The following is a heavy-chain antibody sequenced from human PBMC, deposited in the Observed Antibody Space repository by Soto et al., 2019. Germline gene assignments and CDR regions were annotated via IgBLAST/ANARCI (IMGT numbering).Heavy chain of an antibody. J-gene: IGHJ5*02. CDR3: ARGRAARLNWFDP. V-gene: IGHV4-34*01. Sequence: ETLSLTCAVFGGSFIGYYWSWIRQPPGKGLEWIGEINHSGSTNYNPSLKSRVTISVDTSKNQFSLKLSSVTAADTAVYYCARGRAARLNWFDPWGQGTLVTVSS. CDR1: GGSFIGYY. D-gene: IGHD6-6*01. CDR2: INHSGST.